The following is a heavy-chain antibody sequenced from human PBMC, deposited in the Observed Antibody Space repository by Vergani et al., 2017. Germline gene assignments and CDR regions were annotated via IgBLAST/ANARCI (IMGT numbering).Heavy chain of an antibody. CDR1: GFTFSSYS. J-gene: IGHJ4*02. CDR3: AXDVNPPPRDYGDYS. Sequence: VQLVESGGGLVKPGGSLRLSCAASGFTFSSYSMNWVRQAPGKGLEWVSSISSSSSYIYYADSVKGRFTISRDNAKNSLYLQMYSLRAEDTAVYYCAXDVNPPPRDYGDYSWGQGTLVTVSS. CDR2: ISSSSSYI. V-gene: IGHV3-21*01. D-gene: IGHD4-17*01.